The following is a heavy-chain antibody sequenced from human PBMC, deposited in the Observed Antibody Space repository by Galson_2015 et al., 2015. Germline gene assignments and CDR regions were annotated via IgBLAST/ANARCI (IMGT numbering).Heavy chain of an antibody. Sequence: CAISGDSVSSNSAAWNWIRQSPSRGLEWLGRTYYRSKWYNDYAVSVKSRITINPDTSKNQFSLQLNSVTPEDTAVYYCARDLTYYYDSSGYSHDAFDIWGQGTMVTVSS. CDR1: GDSVSSNSAA. CDR3: ARDLTYYYDSSGYSHDAFDI. D-gene: IGHD3-22*01. J-gene: IGHJ3*02. V-gene: IGHV6-1*01. CDR2: TYYRSKWYN.